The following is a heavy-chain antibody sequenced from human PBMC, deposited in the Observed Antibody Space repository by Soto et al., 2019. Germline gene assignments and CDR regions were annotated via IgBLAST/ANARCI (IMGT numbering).Heavy chain of an antibody. J-gene: IGHJ4*02. V-gene: IGHV2-5*02. CDR3: AHFKRWLQNGRAFDY. CDR2: IYWDDDK. D-gene: IGHD4-17*01. Sequence: ASGPTLVNPTQTLTLTCTFSGFSLSTSGVGVGWIRQPPGKALEWLALIYWDDDKRYSPSLKSRLTITKDTSKTQVVLTMTNMDPVDTATYYCAHFKRWLQNGRAFDYWGQGTLVTVSS. CDR1: GFSLSTSGVG.